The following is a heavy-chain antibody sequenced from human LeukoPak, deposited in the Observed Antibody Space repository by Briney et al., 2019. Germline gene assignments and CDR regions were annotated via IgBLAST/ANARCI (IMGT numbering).Heavy chain of an antibody. CDR1: GFTFTHHW. J-gene: IGHJ5*02. V-gene: IGHV3-7*04. D-gene: IGHD2-15*01. Sequence: PGESLRLSCVASGFTFTHHWMHWVRQAPGQGLEWLANIKEYGSEKYYAASVKGRFTTSRDNANNSPYLQMNSLRAEDTAMYYCARDYCTGGTCFDGSWGQGTLVTVSS. CDR2: IKEYGSEK. CDR3: ARDYCTGGTCFDGS.